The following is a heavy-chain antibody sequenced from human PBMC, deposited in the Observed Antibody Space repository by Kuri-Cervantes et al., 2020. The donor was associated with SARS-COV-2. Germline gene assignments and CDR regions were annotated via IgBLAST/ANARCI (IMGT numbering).Heavy chain of an antibody. D-gene: IGHD4-17*01. CDR3: AREMTTVTTSDAFDI. Sequence: SVKVSCKDSGGTFSSYAISWVRQAPGQGLEWMGGIIPIFGTANYAQKFQGRVTITADESTSTAYMELSSLRSEDTAVYYCAREMTTVTTSDAFDIWGQGTMVTVSS. V-gene: IGHV1-69*13. CDR1: GGTFSSYA. CDR2: IIPIFGTA. J-gene: IGHJ3*02.